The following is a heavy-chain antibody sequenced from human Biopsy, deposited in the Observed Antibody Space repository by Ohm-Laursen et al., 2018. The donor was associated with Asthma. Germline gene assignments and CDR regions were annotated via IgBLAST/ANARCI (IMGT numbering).Heavy chain of an antibody. D-gene: IGHD3-10*01. V-gene: IGHV1-18*01. CDR2: ISVYNGNT. Sequence: ASVKVSCKTSGYTFNSAGITWVRQAPGQGLEWMGWISVYNGNTKVAQKLQDRVTMITDTSTSTAYMELRSLRSDGTAVYFCARAVDYSHYYGIDVWGQGTTVTVS. CDR1: GYTFNSAG. J-gene: IGHJ6*02. CDR3: ARAVDYSHYYGIDV.